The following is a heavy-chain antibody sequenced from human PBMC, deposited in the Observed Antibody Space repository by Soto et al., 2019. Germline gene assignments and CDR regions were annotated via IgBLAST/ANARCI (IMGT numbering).Heavy chain of an antibody. J-gene: IGHJ4*02. CDR1: GGSISGYY. Sequence: QVQLQESGPGLVKPSENLSLTCTVSGGSISGYYWSWIRQPAGTGLEWIGRLYNSERTNYNPSLQSRVTMSMDTSKNQFSLKLTSVTAADTAVYFCAREPLAHSYFDLWGQGTLVTVSS. CDR3: AREPLAHSYFDL. V-gene: IGHV4-4*07. CDR2: LYNSERT.